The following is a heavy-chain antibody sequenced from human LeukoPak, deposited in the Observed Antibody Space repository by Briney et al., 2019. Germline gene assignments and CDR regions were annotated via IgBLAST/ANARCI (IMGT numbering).Heavy chain of an antibody. V-gene: IGHV4-30-4*08. D-gene: IGHD3-10*01. CDR2: VYYDGST. Sequence: SETLSLTCTVSGDSFSSANYYWTWVRQPPGKGLEWIGYVYYDGSTYYHPSLQSRLAISVDTSKNHFSLNLTSVTAADTAVYYCVRGLTGYSYFFDYWGQGALVTVSS. CDR1: GDSFSSANYY. J-gene: IGHJ4*02. CDR3: VRGLTGYSYFFDY.